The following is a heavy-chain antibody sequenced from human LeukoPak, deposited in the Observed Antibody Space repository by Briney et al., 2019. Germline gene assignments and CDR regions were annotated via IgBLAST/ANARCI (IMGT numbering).Heavy chain of an antibody. Sequence: ASVKVSCKASGYTFTGYYMHWVRQAPGQGLEWMGWINPNSGGTNYAQEFQGWVTMTRDTSISTAYMELSRLRSDDTAVYYCARTKPPGYHYYYYGMDVWGQGTTVTVSS. CDR3: ARTKPPGYHYYYYGMDV. J-gene: IGHJ6*02. V-gene: IGHV1-2*04. CDR2: INPNSGGT. CDR1: GYTFTGYY. D-gene: IGHD6-13*01.